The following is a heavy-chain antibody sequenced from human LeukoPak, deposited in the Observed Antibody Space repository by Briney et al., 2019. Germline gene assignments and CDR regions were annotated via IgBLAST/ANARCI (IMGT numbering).Heavy chain of an antibody. Sequence: TSETLSLTCTVSGGSISSYYWSWIRQPPGKGLEWIGYIYYSGSTNYNPSLKSRVTISVDTSKNQFSLKLSSVTAADTAVYYCARDREALYGSGHYFDYWGQGTLVTVSS. CDR2: IYYSGST. CDR1: GGSISSYY. V-gene: IGHV4-59*01. D-gene: IGHD3-10*01. CDR3: ARDREALYGSGHYFDY. J-gene: IGHJ4*02.